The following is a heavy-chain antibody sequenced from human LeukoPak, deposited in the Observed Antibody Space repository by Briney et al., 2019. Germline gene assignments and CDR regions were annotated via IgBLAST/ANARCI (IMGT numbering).Heavy chain of an antibody. V-gene: IGHV3-23*01. D-gene: IGHD1-26*01. CDR3: AKKWGVGTTTLDYFDY. Sequence: PGGSLRLSCAASGFTVSLYYMTWVRQAPGKGLEWVSGISGSGGSTYYADSVKGRFTISRDNSKNTLYLQMNSLTDEDTAVYYCAKKWGVGTTTLDYFDYWGQGTLVTVSS. CDR2: ISGSGGST. CDR1: GFTVSLYY. J-gene: IGHJ4*02.